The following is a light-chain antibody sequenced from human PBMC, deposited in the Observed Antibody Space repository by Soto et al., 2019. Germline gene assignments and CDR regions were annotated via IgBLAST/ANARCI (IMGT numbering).Light chain of an antibody. CDR2: HAS. CDR1: QSVSNY. V-gene: IGKV3-11*01. CDR3: QQRGHWPT. J-gene: IGKJ5*01. Sequence: EIVLTQSPATLSLSPGDRAILSCRASQSVSNYVAWYQHKSGQVPRLLIYHASNRASGIPARFSGSGSGTDFTLTISSLEPEDFAVYFCQQRGHWPTFGHGTRLEMK.